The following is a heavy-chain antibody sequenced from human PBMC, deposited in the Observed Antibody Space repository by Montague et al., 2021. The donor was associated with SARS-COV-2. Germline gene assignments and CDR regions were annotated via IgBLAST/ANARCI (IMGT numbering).Heavy chain of an antibody. CDR1: GGSISSGGYY. D-gene: IGHD2-15*01. CDR3: ARGGGSGGQRANHFDY. J-gene: IGHJ4*02. V-gene: IGHV4-61*02. CDR2: IYISGTT. Sequence: TLSLTCTVSGGSISSGGYYWSWIRQPAGKGLEWIGRIYISGTTNYNPSLKSRVTISVDTSKNQFSLKLSSVTAADTAVYYCARGGGSGGQRANHFDYWGQGTLVTVSS.